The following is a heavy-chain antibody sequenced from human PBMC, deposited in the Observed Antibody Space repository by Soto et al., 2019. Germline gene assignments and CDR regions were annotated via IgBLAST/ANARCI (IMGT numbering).Heavy chain of an antibody. CDR3: ERGIKIFGVEIDP. CDR2: IYYSRRT. V-gene: IGHV4-61*08. Sequence: SETLSLTCTVSGGSVSSVGYYWSWIRQPPGKGLEWMGYIYYSRRTNYNPSLKSRVTISLYTSQSKVSLNVSSVTAADKAVYNCERGIKIFGVEIDPGCQGNLATVSS. CDR1: GGSVSSVGYY. D-gene: IGHD3-3*01. J-gene: IGHJ5*02.